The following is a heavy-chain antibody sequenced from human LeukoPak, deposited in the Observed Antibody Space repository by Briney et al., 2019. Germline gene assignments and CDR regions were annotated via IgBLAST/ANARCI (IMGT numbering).Heavy chain of an antibody. V-gene: IGHV3-21*03. CDR2: ISSSSSYI. Sequence: SGGSLRLSCAASGFTFSSYSMNWVRQAPGKGLEWVSSISSSSSYIYYADSVKGRFTISRDNAKNSLYLQMNSLRAEDTAVYYCARAAAQQWLVHYYYYGMDVWGQGTTVTVSS. J-gene: IGHJ6*02. CDR3: ARAAAQQWLVHYYYYGMDV. CDR1: GFTFSSYS. D-gene: IGHD6-19*01.